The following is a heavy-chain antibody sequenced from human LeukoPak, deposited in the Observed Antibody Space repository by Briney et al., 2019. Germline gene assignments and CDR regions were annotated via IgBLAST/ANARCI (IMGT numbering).Heavy chain of an antibody. D-gene: IGHD1-14*01. V-gene: IGHV4-4*09. CDR3: ARQAQDGTDNYFDP. J-gene: IGHJ5*02. Sequence: PSETLSLTCTVSSGSISGHYWSWIRQSPGRGLEWIGNIYTSGTTKYNPSLNSRVTISIDTSKNRFSLKVTSMTAADTAIYYCARQAQDGTDNYFDPWGRGSLVTVSS. CDR2: IYTSGTT. CDR1: SGSISGHY.